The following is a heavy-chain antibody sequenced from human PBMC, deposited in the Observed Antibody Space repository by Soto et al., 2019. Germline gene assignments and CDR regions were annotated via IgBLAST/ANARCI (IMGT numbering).Heavy chain of an antibody. V-gene: IGHV3-21*01. CDR2: ISSTTNYI. J-gene: IGHJ4*02. CDR1: GFTFTRYS. CDR3: ARESAVLTSNFDY. Sequence: PGGSLRLSCAASGFTFTRYSMNWVRQAPGKGLEWVSSISSTTNYIYYADSMKGRFTVSRDNAKNSVYLELNSLSAADTAGYNCARESAVLTSNFDYWGQGTLVTVSA.